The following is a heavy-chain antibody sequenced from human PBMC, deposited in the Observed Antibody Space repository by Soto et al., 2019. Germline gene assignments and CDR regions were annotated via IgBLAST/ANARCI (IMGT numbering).Heavy chain of an antibody. V-gene: IGHV3-9*01. CDR2: ISWESGSK. D-gene: IGHD6-19*01. J-gene: IGHJ4*02. CDR1: GFNFNDYA. CDR3: VRGDSSGWDFDY. Sequence: PGGSLRLSCAASGFNFNDYAMHWVRQIAGKGLEWVSGISWESGSKGYADSVKGRFTISRDNAKNSLYLQMNSLRTEDTAVYYCVRGDSSGWDFDYWGQGTLVTVSS.